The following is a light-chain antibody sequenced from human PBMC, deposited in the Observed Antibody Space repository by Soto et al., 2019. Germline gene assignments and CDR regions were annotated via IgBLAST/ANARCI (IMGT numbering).Light chain of an antibody. CDR1: QGISGW. Sequence: DTQLSQTPSTQRASRGESGTITSRVSQGISGWLAWYQQKPGKAPRLLIYEASTLESGVPSRFSGSGSGTDFTLTICSLQPEDFATYYCQQLNSYLSALFGPGTKVDIK. CDR2: EAS. CDR3: QQLNSYLSAL. J-gene: IGKJ3*01. V-gene: IGKV1-5*01.